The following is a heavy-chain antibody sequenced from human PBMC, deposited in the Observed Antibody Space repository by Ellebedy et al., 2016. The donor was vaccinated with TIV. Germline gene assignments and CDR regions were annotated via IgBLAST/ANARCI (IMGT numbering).Heavy chain of an antibody. J-gene: IGHJ4*02. CDR1: GYSFASYW. Sequence: GESLKISCKGSGYSFASYWIAWVRQMPGKGLEWMGSVYPGDSDTRYIPSFQGQVTISADKSISTAYLQWSSLKASDTAMYYCAASRLGVYDYYYWGQGTLVTVSS. V-gene: IGHV5-51*01. CDR3: AASRLGVYDYYY. D-gene: IGHD5/OR15-5a*01. CDR2: VYPGDSDT.